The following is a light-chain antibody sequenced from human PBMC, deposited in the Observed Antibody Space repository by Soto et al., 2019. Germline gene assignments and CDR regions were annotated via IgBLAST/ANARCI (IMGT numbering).Light chain of an antibody. Sequence: QSALIQPPSVSGSPGQSVTISCTGTSSDVGSYDYVSWCQQHPGTVPKPMIYNVNTRPSGVPDRFSGSKSGNTASMTISELQAEDEADYLCCSYTASATYVFETGTKVNVL. CDR1: SSDVGSYDY. CDR2: NVN. V-gene: IGLV2-11*01. CDR3: CSYTASATYV. J-gene: IGLJ1*01.